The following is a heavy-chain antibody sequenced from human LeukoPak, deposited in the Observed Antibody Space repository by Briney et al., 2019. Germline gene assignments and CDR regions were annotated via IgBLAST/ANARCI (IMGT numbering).Heavy chain of an antibody. J-gene: IGHJ4*02. D-gene: IGHD3-10*01. CDR1: GYTFTSYD. V-gene: IGHV1-8*01. CDR2: MNPNSGNT. Sequence: ASVKVSCTASGYTFTSYDINWVRQATGQGLEWMGWMNPNSGNTGYAQKFQGRVTMTRNTSISTAYMELSSLRSEDTAVYYCARAYYYGSTNRGFPYWGRGTLVTVSS. CDR3: ARAYYYGSTNRGFPY.